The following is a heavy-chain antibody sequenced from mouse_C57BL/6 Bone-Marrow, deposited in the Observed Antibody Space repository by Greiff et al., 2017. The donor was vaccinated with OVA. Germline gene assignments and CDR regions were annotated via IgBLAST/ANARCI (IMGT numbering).Heavy chain of an antibody. V-gene: IGHV1-15*01. J-gene: IGHJ2*01. Sequence: VQLQQSGAELVRPGASVTLSCKASDYTFTDYEMHWVKQTPVHGLEWIGAIDPETGGTAYNQKFKGKAILTADKSSSTAYMELRSLTSEDSAVYYCTKDGYPFDYWGQGTTLTVSS. CDR2: IDPETGGT. CDR1: DYTFTDYE. CDR3: TKDGYPFDY. D-gene: IGHD2-3*01.